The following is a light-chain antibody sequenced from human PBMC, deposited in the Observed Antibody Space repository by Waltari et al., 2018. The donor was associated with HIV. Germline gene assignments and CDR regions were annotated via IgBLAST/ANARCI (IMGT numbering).Light chain of an antibody. Sequence: QSALTQPASVSGSPGQSITISCTGTSSDVGGYNYVSWYKQHPGKAPKLMIYEISNRPSGISNRLSGSESGNTASLTISGLQAEDEADYYSSSYTRNNKVFGNGTKVTVL. V-gene: IGLV2-14*01. CDR3: SSYTRNNKV. J-gene: IGLJ1*01. CDR2: EIS. CDR1: SSDVGGYNY.